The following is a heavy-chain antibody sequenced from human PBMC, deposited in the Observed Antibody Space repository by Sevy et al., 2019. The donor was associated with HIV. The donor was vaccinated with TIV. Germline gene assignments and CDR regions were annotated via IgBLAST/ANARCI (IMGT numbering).Heavy chain of an antibody. CDR1: GFTFSTST. CDR3: VRDGRNY. Sequence: GGSLRLSCAASGFTFSTSTMNWVRQAPGKGLEWVSLMTSSGSYILYADSVKGRFTIPRDNAKNSVFLQMNSLRVEDTAVYYCVRDGRNYWGQGTLVTVSS. V-gene: IGHV3-21*01. CDR2: MTSSGSYI. J-gene: IGHJ4*02.